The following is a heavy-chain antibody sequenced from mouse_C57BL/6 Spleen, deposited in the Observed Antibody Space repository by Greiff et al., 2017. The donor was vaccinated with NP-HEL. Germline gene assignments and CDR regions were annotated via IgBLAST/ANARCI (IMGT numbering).Heavy chain of an antibody. CDR1: GFSLTSYG. D-gene: IGHD1-1*01. V-gene: IGHV2-5*01. CDR2: IWRGGST. Sequence: QVQLQQSGPGLVQPSQSLSITCTVSGFSLTSYGVHWVRQSPGKGLEWLGVIWRGGSTDYNAAFMSRLSITKDNSKSQVFFKMNSLQADDTAIYYCAKNDHYYGSTYYAMDYWGQGTSVTVSS. CDR3: AKNDHYYGSTYYAMDY. J-gene: IGHJ4*01.